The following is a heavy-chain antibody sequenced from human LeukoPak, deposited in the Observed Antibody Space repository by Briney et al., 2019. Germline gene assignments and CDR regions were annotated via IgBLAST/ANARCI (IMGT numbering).Heavy chain of an antibody. J-gene: IGHJ4*02. CDR1: GFTFSTYW. CDR2: IKQDGSDK. D-gene: IGHD2-15*01. V-gene: IGHV3-7*01. Sequence: GGSLRLSCAASGFTFSTYWMTWVRQAPGKGLEWVANIKQDGSDKYYVDSVKGRFTISRDNAKNSLYLQMNSLRAEDTAVYYCARPYCSGGSCYSPPDYWGQGTLVTVSS. CDR3: ARPYCSGGSCYSPPDY.